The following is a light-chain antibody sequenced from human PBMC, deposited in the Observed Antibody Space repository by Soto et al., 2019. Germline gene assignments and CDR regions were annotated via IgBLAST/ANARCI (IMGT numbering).Light chain of an antibody. CDR2: DDN. Sequence: QSVLTQPPSVSAAPGQKVTISCSGSSSNNGGNSVSWYQQLPGTAPKLLIYDDNKRPSGIPDRFSGSKSGTSATLGITGFQTGDEADYYCGSWDSSLSTYVFGTGTKV. CDR1: SSNNGGNS. CDR3: GSWDSSLSTYV. J-gene: IGLJ1*01. V-gene: IGLV1-51*01.